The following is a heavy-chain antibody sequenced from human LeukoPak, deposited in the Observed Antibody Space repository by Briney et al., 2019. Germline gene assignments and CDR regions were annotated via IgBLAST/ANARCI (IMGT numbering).Heavy chain of an antibody. CDR3: ARDQRTVPGRSGYYYGGNWFDP. CDR2: ISSSSSTI. Sequence: QPGGSLRLSCAASGFTFSSYSMNWVRQAPGKGLEWVSYISSSSSTIYYADSVKGRFTISRDNAKNSLYLQMNSLRAEDTAVYYCARDQRTVPGRSGYYYGGNWFDPWGQGTLVTVSS. D-gene: IGHD3-22*01. CDR1: GFTFSSYS. J-gene: IGHJ5*02. V-gene: IGHV3-48*04.